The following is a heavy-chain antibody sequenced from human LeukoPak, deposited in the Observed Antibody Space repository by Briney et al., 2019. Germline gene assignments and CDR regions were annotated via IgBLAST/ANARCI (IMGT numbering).Heavy chain of an antibody. D-gene: IGHD3-10*01. J-gene: IGHJ6*03. CDR3: AREVLLNYNYMDV. CDR1: GGSLSSSSYY. Sequence: SETLSLTCIVSGGSLSSSSYYWGWIRQPPGKGLEWIGNIYYSGSTYYNPSLKSRVIISVDTSKNQFSLKLSSVTAADTAVYYCAREVLLNYNYMDVWGKGTTVTVSS. CDR2: IYYSGST. V-gene: IGHV4-39*07.